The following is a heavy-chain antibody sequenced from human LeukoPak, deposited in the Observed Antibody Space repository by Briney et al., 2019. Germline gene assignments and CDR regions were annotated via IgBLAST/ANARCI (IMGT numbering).Heavy chain of an antibody. J-gene: IGHJ5*02. Sequence: SETLSLTCAVYGGSFSGYYWSWIRQPPGKGLEWIGEINHSGSTNYNPSLKSRVTISVDTSKNQFSLKLSSVTAADTAVYYCARGPDPHSSSWYVNWFDPWGRGTLVTVSS. CDR3: ARGPDPHSSSWYVNWFDP. D-gene: IGHD6-13*01. CDR2: INHSGST. V-gene: IGHV4-34*01. CDR1: GGSFSGYY.